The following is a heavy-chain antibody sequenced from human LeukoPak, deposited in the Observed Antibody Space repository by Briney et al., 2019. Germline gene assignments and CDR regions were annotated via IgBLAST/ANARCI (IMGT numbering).Heavy chain of an antibody. CDR3: AKAMSTDHYDSKGFYRVDFDS. J-gene: IGHJ4*02. Sequence: PGGSLRLSCAASGFTVSSNYMTWVRQAPGKGLEWVSALSNSGGSGGTTYFADSVKGRFSISRDNSKSTLYLQLSSLTAEDTAVYYCAKAMSTDHYDSKGFYRVDFDSWGQGTLVTVSS. CDR1: GFTVSSNY. CDR2: LSNSGGSGGTT. V-gene: IGHV3-23*01. D-gene: IGHD3-22*01.